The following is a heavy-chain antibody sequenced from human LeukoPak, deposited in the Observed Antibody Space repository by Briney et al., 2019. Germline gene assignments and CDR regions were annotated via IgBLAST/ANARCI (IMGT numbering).Heavy chain of an antibody. CDR2: ISHSGSST. CDR1: GFTFSSYA. CDR3: AKDLWIYQLVGTVQN. J-gene: IGHJ4*02. D-gene: IGHD2-2*01. V-gene: IGHV3-23*01. Sequence: GGSLRLSCAASGFTFSSYAMSWVRQAPGKGLEWVSAISHSGSSTYYADSVKGRFTISRDNSKNTLYLQMNSLRAEDTAVYYCAKDLWIYQLVGTVQNWGQGTLVTVSS.